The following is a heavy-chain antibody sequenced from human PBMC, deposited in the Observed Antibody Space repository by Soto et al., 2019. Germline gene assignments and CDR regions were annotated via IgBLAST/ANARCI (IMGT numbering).Heavy chain of an antibody. D-gene: IGHD6-13*01. CDR2: IYSGGST. CDR1: GFTVSSNY. CDR3: AREGPTYSSSWYAPYYYYYGMDV. V-gene: IGHV3-53*01. J-gene: IGHJ6*02. Sequence: PGGSLRLSCAASGFTVSSNYMSWVRQAPGKGLEWVSVIYSGGSTYYADSVKGRFTMSRDNSKNTLYLQMNSLRAEDTAVYYCAREGPTYSSSWYAPYYYYYGMDVWGQGTTVTAP.